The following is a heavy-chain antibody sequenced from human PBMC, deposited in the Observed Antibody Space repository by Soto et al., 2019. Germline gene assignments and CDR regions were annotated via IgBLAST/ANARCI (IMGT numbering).Heavy chain of an antibody. D-gene: IGHD4-17*01. V-gene: IGHV3-23*01. CDR2: ISGSGGST. Sequence: GGSLRLSCAASGFTFSSYAMSWVRQALGKGLEWVPAISGSGGSTYYADSVKGRFTISRDNSKNTLYLQMNSLRAEDTAVYYCAKDSQNGDLCPWGQGTLVTVSS. CDR1: GFTFSSYA. CDR3: AKDSQNGDLCP. J-gene: IGHJ4*02.